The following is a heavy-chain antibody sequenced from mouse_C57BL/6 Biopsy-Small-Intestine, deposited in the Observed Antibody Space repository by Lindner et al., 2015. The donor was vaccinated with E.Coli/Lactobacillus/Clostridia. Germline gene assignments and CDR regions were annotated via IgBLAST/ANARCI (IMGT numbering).Heavy chain of an antibody. CDR2: ISGHNGVT. V-gene: IGHV1-53*01. CDR1: GYSFTSYG. CDR3: ARDAWGRGSFDY. J-gene: IGHJ4*01. Sequence: SVKVSCKTSGYSFTSYGISWVRQAPGQGLEWMGWISGHNGVTNYAQKFQGRVTMTTDTPTSTAYMELRSLRSDDTAVYYCARDAWGRGSFDYWGQGTLVTVSS.